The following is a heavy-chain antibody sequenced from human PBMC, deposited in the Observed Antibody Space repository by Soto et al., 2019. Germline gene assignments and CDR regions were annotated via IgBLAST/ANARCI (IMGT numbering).Heavy chain of an antibody. J-gene: IGHJ5*02. Sequence: QVPLVQSGAEVKKPGSSVKVSCKASGGTFSSYAISWVRQAPGQGLEWMGGIIPIFGTANYAQKFQGRVTITADESTSTAYMELSSLRSEDTAVYYCATGYSSSWFQKDNWFDPWGQGTLVTVSS. CDR1: GGTFSSYA. CDR2: IIPIFGTA. CDR3: ATGYSSSWFQKDNWFDP. D-gene: IGHD6-13*01. V-gene: IGHV1-69*12.